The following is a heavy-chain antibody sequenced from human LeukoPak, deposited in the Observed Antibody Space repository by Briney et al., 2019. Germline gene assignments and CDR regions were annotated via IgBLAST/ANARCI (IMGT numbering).Heavy chain of an antibody. CDR3: ARVVRCGGDCYPGYSQH. V-gene: IGHV4-4*02. CDR1: GGSISSSNW. D-gene: IGHD2-21*02. Sequence: SGTLSLTCAVYGGSISSSNWWSWVRQPPGKGLEWIGEIYHSGSTNYNPSLKSRVTISVDKSKNQFSLKLSSVTAADTAVYYCARVVRCGGDCYPGYSQHWGKGTLVTVSS. J-gene: IGHJ1*01. CDR2: IYHSGST.